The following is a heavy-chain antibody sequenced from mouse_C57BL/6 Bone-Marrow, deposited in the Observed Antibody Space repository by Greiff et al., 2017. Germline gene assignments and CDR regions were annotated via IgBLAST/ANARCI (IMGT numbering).Heavy chain of an antibody. CDR2: ISYDGSN. CDR1: GYSITSGYY. Sequence: VQLKESGPGLVKPSQSLSLTCSVTGYSITSGYYWNWIRQFPGNKLEWMGYISYDGSNNYNPSLKNRISITRDTSKNQFFLKLNSVTTEDTATYYCAREGDGYYFAYWGQGTLVTVSA. V-gene: IGHV3-6*01. D-gene: IGHD2-3*01. CDR3: AREGDGYYFAY. J-gene: IGHJ3*01.